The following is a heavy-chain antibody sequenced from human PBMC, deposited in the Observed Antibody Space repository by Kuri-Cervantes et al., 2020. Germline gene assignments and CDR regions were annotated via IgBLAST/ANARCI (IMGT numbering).Heavy chain of an antibody. CDR1: GFTFSSYG. J-gene: IGHJ4*02. Sequence: GESLKISCAASGFTFSSYGMHWVRQAPGKGLEWVAFIRYDGSNKYYADSVKGRFTISRDNSKNTLYLQMNSLRAEDTAVYYCARPVSGWYAFDYWGQGTLVTVSS. CDR2: IRYDGSNK. V-gene: IGHV3-30*02. D-gene: IGHD6-19*01. CDR3: ARPVSGWYAFDY.